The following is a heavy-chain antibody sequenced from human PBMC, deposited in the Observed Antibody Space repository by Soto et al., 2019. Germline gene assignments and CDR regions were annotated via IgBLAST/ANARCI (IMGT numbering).Heavy chain of an antibody. V-gene: IGHV1-3*01. J-gene: IGHJ4*02. Sequence: QVQLVQSGAEVKKPGASVKVSCEASGYTFTRHLMHWVRQAPGQRLEWMGWINAGNGNTKYSQKFQGRVTITRDTSANTTHMELSRLRSGDSAVYSCASPSASVTGRASYWGQGTLVTVSS. CDR1: GYTFTRHL. CDR2: INAGNGNT. D-gene: IGHD3-10*01. CDR3: ASPSASVTGRASY.